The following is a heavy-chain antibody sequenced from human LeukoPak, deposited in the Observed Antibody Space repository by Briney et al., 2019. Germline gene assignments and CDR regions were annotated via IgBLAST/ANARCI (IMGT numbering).Heavy chain of an antibody. D-gene: IGHD2-8*01. CDR3: ARDLCTNGVCYDAFDI. Sequence: SETLSLTCTVSGGSMSSGSHYWSWIRQPAGKGLEWIGRIYTSGSTNYNPSLKSRVTISADTSKNQFSLKLSSVTAADTAVYYCARDLCTNGVCYDAFDIWGQGTMVNVSS. CDR1: GGSMSSGSHY. J-gene: IGHJ3*02. CDR2: IYTSGST. V-gene: IGHV4-61*02.